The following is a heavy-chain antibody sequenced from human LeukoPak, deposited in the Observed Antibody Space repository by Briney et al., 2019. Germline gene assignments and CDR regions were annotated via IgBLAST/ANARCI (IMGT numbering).Heavy chain of an antibody. J-gene: IGHJ4*02. CDR3: ARDWTVDFDWLLYSFGY. Sequence: ASVKVSCKASGYTFTSYGISWVRQAPGQGLEWMGWISAYNGNTNYAQKLQGRVTMTTDISTSTAYMELRSLRSDDTAVYYCARDWTVDFDWLLYSFGYWGQGTLVTVSS. D-gene: IGHD3-9*01. V-gene: IGHV1-18*01. CDR1: GYTFTSYG. CDR2: ISAYNGNT.